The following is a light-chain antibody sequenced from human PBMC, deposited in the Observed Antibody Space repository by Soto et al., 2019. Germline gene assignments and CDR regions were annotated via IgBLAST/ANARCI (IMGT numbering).Light chain of an antibody. V-gene: IGLV2-23*01. CDR1: SSDVGSSNL. CDR3: CSFARAYTSYV. Sequence: QSVLTQPASVSGSPGQSIAISCTGTSSDVGSSNLLSWYQQYPGKAPKLIIYEGNRRPSGISGRFSGSMSGNTASLTISGLQAEDEAEYYCCSFARAYTSYVFGTGTEVTVL. CDR2: EGN. J-gene: IGLJ1*01.